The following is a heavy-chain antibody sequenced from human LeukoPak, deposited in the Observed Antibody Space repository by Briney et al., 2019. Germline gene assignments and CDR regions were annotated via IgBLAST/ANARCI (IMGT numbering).Heavy chain of an antibody. CDR3: TRDQTPYY. J-gene: IGHJ4*02. Sequence: GGSLRLSCTTSGFTFGDYALTWVRQAPGKGLEWVGFIRGKIYSGTPEYAASVKGRFTTSRDDSKGIAYLQMNSLKTEDTAVYYCTRDQTPYYWGQGTLVTASS. CDR2: IRGKIYSGTP. CDR1: GFTFGDYA. V-gene: IGHV3-49*04.